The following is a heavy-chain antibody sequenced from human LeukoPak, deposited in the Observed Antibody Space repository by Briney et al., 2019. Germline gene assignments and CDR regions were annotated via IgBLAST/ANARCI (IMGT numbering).Heavy chain of an antibody. Sequence: SETLSLTCTVSGGSISTYYWSWIRQSASKGLEWIGRIYTSGSTNYNPSLKSRVTMSVDTSKNQFSLKLTSVTAADTAVYYCARDLIAVAGTEAFDIWGRGTMVTVSS. D-gene: IGHD6-19*01. V-gene: IGHV4-4*07. CDR3: ARDLIAVAGTEAFDI. CDR2: IYTSGST. J-gene: IGHJ3*02. CDR1: GGSISTYY.